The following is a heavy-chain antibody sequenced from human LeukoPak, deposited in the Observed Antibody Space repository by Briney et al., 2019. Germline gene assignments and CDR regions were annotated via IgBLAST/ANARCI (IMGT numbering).Heavy chain of an antibody. CDR2: ISSSNII. CDR1: GFSFSNFG. J-gene: IGHJ4*02. CDR3: AREGPDY. Sequence: GGSLRLSCAASGFSFSNFGINWVRQAPGKGLEWVAYISSSNIINYADSVKGRFTISRDNAKNSLYLQMNSLRTEDTAVYYCAREGPDYWGQGTLVTVSS. V-gene: IGHV3-48*01.